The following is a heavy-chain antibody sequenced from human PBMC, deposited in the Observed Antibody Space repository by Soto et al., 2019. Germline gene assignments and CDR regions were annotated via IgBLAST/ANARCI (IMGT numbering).Heavy chain of an antibody. D-gene: IGHD6-19*01. CDR3: SRFIMVGGWFDPNYYHGMDV. J-gene: IGHJ6*02. CDR1: GSTFSNYG. V-gene: IGHV1-18*01. Sequence: ASVKVSCKTSGSTFSNYGINWVRQAPGQGLEWMGWISGYNGNTNYAQTVQGRVTMTTDTSTGTVYMELRSLKSDDTAIYYCSRFIMVGGWFDPNYYHGMDVWGQGTTVTVSS. CDR2: ISGYNGNT.